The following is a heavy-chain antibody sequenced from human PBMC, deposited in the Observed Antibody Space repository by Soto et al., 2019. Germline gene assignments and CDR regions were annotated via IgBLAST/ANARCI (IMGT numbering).Heavy chain of an antibody. J-gene: IGHJ5*02. V-gene: IGHV3-7*05. Sequence: AGPLRLSCAASGFIFSNYWMSRVRQAPGKGLEWVANIKKDGSEQYYVDSVKGRFTISRDNAKNSLYLQMNSLKAEETAVYYCVRDTSGFDPWGRGTLVTVSS. CDR1: GFIFSNYW. CDR3: VRDTSGFDP. CDR2: IKKDGSEQ.